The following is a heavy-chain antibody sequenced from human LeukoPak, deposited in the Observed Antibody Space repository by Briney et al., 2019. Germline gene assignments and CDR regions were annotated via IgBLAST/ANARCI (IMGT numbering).Heavy chain of an antibody. D-gene: IGHD2-2*01. CDR3: ARSLYCSSTSCFGDRLVYGMDV. V-gene: IGHV3-30*04. J-gene: IGHJ6*04. CDR1: GFTFSSYA. CDR2: ISYDGSNK. Sequence: GSLRLSCAASGFTFSSYAMHWVRQAPGKGLEWVAVISYDGSNKYYADSVKGRFTISRDNSKNTLYLQMNSLRAEDTAVYYCARSLYCSSTSCFGDRLVYGMDVWGKGTTVTVSS.